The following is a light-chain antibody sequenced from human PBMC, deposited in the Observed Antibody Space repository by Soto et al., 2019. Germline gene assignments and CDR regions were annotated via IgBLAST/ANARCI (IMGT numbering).Light chain of an antibody. CDR1: SSDVGGYNS. CDR2: EVS. V-gene: IGLV2-14*01. Sequence: QSVLTQPASVSGSPGQSITISCTGTSSDVGGYNSVSWYQQHPGKAPKLMIYEVSNRTSGVSNRFSGSKSGNTASLTISGLQAEYEADCYGSSYTTSSTLLYVFGTGTKLTVL. J-gene: IGLJ1*01. CDR3: SSYTTSSTLLYV.